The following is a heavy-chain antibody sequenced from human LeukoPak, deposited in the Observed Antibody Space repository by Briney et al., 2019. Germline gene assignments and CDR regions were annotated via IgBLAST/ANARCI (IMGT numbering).Heavy chain of an antibody. CDR3: ARGEYSSSWTYYYYYYMDV. V-gene: IGHV3-30*01. CDR1: GFTFSSYA. Sequence: PGGSLRLSCAASGFTFSSYAMHWVRQAPGKGLEWVAVISYDGSNKYYADSVKGRFTISRDNSKNTLYLQMNSLRAEDTAVYYCARGEYSSSWTYYYYYYMDVWGKGTTVTVSS. D-gene: IGHD6-13*01. CDR2: ISYDGSNK. J-gene: IGHJ6*03.